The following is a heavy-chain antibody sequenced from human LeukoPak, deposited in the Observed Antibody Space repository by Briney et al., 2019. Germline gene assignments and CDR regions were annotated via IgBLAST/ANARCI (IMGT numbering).Heavy chain of an antibody. CDR2: ISGSGGST. CDR3: AKDRLVATTRVDYFDY. Sequence: PGGSLRLSCAASGFTFSSYAMSWVRQAPGKGLEGVSAISGSGGSTYYPDSVKGRFTIPRDNSKNTLYLQMNSLRAEDTAVYYCAKDRLVATTRVDYFDYWGQGTLVTVSS. CDR1: GFTFSSYA. D-gene: IGHD5-12*01. V-gene: IGHV3-23*01. J-gene: IGHJ4*02.